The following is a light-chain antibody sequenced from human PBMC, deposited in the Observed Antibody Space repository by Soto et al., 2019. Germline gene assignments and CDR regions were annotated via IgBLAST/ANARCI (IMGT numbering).Light chain of an antibody. V-gene: IGKV3-20*01. CDR2: GAS. Sequence: ENVLTQSPGTLSLSPGERATLSCRASQSVGSNYLAWYQQKRDQAPRLLIYGASSMAPGIPDRFSGSGSGTDFTLTISRLEPEDFAVYHCQQYGSSILFVQGTKVEIK. CDR1: QSVGSNY. CDR3: QQYGSSIL. J-gene: IGKJ1*01.